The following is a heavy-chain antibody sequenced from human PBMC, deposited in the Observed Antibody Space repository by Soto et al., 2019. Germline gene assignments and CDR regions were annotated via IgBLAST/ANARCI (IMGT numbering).Heavy chain of an antibody. V-gene: IGHV3-33*01. CDR2: IDYNEINQ. J-gene: IGHJ4*02. Sequence: QEQLVESGGGVVQPGRSLRLSCVASGFTFSNYGMHWVRQAPGKGLEWVAGIDYNEINQYYIDPVKRRFTISREQSKNTQYLQMNSQRAEDKAVYYCARNFCPVPTCYDLWGQGVLVTVSS. CDR1: GFTFSNYG. D-gene: IGHD2-2*01. CDR3: ARNFCPVPTCYDL.